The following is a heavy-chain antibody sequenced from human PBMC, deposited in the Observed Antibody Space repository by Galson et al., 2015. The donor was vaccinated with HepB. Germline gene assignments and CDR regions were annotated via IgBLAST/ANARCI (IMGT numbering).Heavy chain of an antibody. J-gene: IGHJ4*02. Sequence: PALVKPTQTLTLTCTFSGFSLSTSGVGVGWIRQPPGKALEWLALIYWDDDKRYSPSLKSKFSITKDTSKNQVVLTVTNMDPVDTATYYCAHPAYCGDDCYSRSFDYWGQGTLVTVSS. D-gene: IGHD2-21*02. V-gene: IGHV2-5*02. CDR3: AHPAYCGDDCYSRSFDY. CDR2: IYWDDDK. CDR1: GFSLSTSGVG.